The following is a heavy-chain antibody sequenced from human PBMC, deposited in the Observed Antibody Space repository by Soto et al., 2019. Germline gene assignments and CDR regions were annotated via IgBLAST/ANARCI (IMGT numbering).Heavy chain of an antibody. D-gene: IGHD2-2*01. CDR2: INAGNGNT. CDR3: ARAPSDCSSTSCYYYYGMDV. CDR1: GYTFTSYA. Sequence: QVQLVQSGAEVKKPGASVKVSCKASGYTFTSYAMHWVRQAPGQRLEWMGWINAGNGNTKYSQKFQGRVTITRDKSASTAYMELSSLRSEDTAVYYCARAPSDCSSTSCYYYYGMDVWGQGTTVTVSS. V-gene: IGHV1-3*01. J-gene: IGHJ6*02.